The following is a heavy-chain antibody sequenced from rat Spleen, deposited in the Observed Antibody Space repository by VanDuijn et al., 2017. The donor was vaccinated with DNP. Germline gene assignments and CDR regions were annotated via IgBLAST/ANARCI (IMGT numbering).Heavy chain of an antibody. CDR1: GFTFSNYD. D-gene: IGHD1-12*02. Sequence: EVQLVESGGALVKPGRSLKLSCAASGFTFSNYDMAWVRQAPTKGLGWVASISPSGGSTYYRDSVKGRFTVSRDNAKSSRYLQMDSLRFEDTATYYCARQFSYYYDGRYYRDYFDYWGQGVMVTVSS. CDR2: ISPSGGST. CDR3: ARQFSYYYDGRYYRDYFDY. J-gene: IGHJ2*01. V-gene: IGHV5-25*01.